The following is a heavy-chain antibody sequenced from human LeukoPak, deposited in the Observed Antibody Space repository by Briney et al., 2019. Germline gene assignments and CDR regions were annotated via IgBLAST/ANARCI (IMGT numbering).Heavy chain of an antibody. CDR1: GYTFTSYG. J-gene: IGHJ6*03. CDR2: ISAYNGNT. CDR3: ARGSIAYYYLDV. Sequence: ASVKVSCKASGYTFTSYGISWVRQAPGQGLEWMGWISAYNGNTNYAQKLQGRVTMTRDTSTSTVYMELSSLRSEDTAVYYCARGSIAYYYLDVWGKGTPVTISS. D-gene: IGHD3-22*01. V-gene: IGHV1-18*01.